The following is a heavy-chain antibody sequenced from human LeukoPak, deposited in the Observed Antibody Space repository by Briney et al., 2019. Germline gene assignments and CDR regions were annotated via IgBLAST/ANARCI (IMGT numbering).Heavy chain of an antibody. D-gene: IGHD3-3*02. CDR2: IKEDGSDK. J-gene: IGHJ4*02. V-gene: IGHV3-7*01. CDR1: GFTFSNYW. CDR3: AREATLASY. Sequence: PGGSLRLSCAASGFTFSNYWMSWVRQTPGKGLEWVANIKEDGSDKYYVDSLKGRFTISRDNARSSLYLQMNTLRAEDTAVYYCAREATLASYWGQGTLVTVSS.